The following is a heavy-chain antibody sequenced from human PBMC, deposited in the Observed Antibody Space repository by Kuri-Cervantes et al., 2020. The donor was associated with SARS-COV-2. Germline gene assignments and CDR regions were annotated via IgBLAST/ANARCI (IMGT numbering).Heavy chain of an antibody. CDR3: ARRRFDWLLDAFDI. V-gene: IGHV1-69*10. CDR1: GGTFSSYA. J-gene: IGHJ3*02. D-gene: IGHD3-9*01. Sequence: SVKVSCKASGGTFSSYAISWVRQAPGQGLEWMGGIIPILGIANYAQKFQGRVTITADKSTSTAYLQWSSLKASDTAMYYCARRRFDWLLDAFDIWGQGTMVTVSS. CDR2: IIPILGIA.